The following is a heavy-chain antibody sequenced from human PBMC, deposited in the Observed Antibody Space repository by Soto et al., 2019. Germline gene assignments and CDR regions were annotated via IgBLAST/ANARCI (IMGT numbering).Heavy chain of an antibody. CDR3: ARGVVSGFEHWYFDL. Sequence: QVQLVQSGAEVKKPGSSVKVSGRASGVSFTDHGISWLRQAPGQGLEWIGGFTPKFGTANYAPKFQGRVSITADDSKTTASVTLSSLRPEDTAVDFCARGVVSGFEHWYFDLWGRGTLITVSS. CDR2: FTPKFGTA. CDR1: GVSFTDHG. J-gene: IGHJ2*01. V-gene: IGHV1-69*01. D-gene: IGHD5-12*01.